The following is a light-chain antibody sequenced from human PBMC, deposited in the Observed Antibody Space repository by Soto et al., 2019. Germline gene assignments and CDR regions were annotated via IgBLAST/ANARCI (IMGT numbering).Light chain of an antibody. V-gene: IGKV3-20*01. Sequence: EIVLTHSPSTLSLPPGERATLSCRASQSVSSSYLAWYQQKPGQAPRLLIYGASSRATGIPDRFSGSGSGTDFTLTISRLEPEDFAVYYCQQYGSSPWTFGQGTKVDI. CDR2: GAS. CDR3: QQYGSSPWT. J-gene: IGKJ1*01. CDR1: QSVSSSY.